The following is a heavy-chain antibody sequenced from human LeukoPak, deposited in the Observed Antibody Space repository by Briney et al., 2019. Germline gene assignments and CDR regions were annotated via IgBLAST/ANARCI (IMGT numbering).Heavy chain of an antibody. D-gene: IGHD2-15*01. CDR3: ARGGGGLLTLDY. CDR1: GGSVSSGSHY. Sequence: SETLSLTCTVSGGSVSSGSHYWSWIRQPPGKGLEWIGYISYSGSTNYNPSLKSRVTISVDTSKNQFSLKLSSVTAADTAVYYCARGGGGLLTLDYWGQGTLVTVSS. CDR2: ISYSGST. V-gene: IGHV4-61*01. J-gene: IGHJ4*02.